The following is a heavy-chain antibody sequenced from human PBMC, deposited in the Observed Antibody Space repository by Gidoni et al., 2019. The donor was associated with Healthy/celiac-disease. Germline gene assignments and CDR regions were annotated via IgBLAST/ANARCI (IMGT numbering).Heavy chain of an antibody. D-gene: IGHD6-13*01. V-gene: IGHV3-9*01. CDR3: AKVIFSSSWYYYYGMDV. J-gene: IGHJ6*02. CDR2: ISWNSGSI. Sequence: EVQLVESGGGLVQPGRSLRLSCAASGFTFDDYAMHWVRQAPGKGLEWVSGISWNSGSIGYADSVKGRFTISRDNAKNSLYLQMNSLRAEDTALYYCAKVIFSSSWYYYYGMDVWGQGTTVTVSS. CDR1: GFTFDDYA.